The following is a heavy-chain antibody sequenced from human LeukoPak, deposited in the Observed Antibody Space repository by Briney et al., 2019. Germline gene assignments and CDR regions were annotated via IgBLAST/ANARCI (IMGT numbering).Heavy chain of an antibody. CDR1: GYTFTSYD. J-gene: IGHJ6*02. CDR2: MNPNSGNT. D-gene: IGHD6-13*01. V-gene: IGHV1-8*01. CDR3: ARKGGSSWKDNYYYGMDV. Sequence: GASVKVSCKASGYTFTSYDINWVRQATGQGLEWMGWMNPNSGNTGYAQKFQGRVTMTRNTSISTAYMELSSLRSEDTAVYYCARKGGSSWKDNYYYGMDVWGQGTTVTVSS.